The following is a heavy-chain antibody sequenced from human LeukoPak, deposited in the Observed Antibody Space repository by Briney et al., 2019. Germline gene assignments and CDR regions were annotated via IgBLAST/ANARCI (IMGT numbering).Heavy chain of an antibody. D-gene: IGHD4-17*01. CDR3: ARGATVWARMDV. J-gene: IGHJ6*03. V-gene: IGHV3-48*04. CDR2: ISSSGSTI. Sequence: GGSLRLFCAASGFTFSAYSMNWVRQAPGKGLEWVSYISSSGSTIYYAGSVKGRFTVSRDNAKNSLHLQMNSLRAEDTAVYYCARGATVWARMDVWGKGTTVTVSS. CDR1: GFTFSAYS.